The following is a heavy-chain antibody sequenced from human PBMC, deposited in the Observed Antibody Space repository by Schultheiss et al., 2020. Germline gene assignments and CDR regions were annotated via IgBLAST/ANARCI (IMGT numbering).Heavy chain of an antibody. CDR2: ISYDGSNK. V-gene: IGHV3-30-3*01. J-gene: IGHJ4*02. D-gene: IGHD6-6*01. Sequence: GESLKIPCAASGFTFSSYAMHWVRQAPGKGLEWVAVISYDGSNKYYADSVKGRFTISRDNSKNTLYLQMNSLRAEDTAVYYCARAKSKQLVRVLIYWGQGTLVTVSS. CDR3: ARAKSKQLVRVLIY. CDR1: GFTFSSYA.